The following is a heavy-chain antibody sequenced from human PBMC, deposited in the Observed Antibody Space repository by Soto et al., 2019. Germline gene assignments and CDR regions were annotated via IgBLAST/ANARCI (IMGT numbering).Heavy chain of an antibody. CDR2: IDPSDSRT. CDR3: ARQIYDSDTGPNFQYYFDS. D-gene: IGHD3-22*01. V-gene: IGHV5-10-1*01. J-gene: IGHJ4*02. Sequence: GESLKISCKGSGYSFAGYWITWVRQKPGKGLEWMGRIDPSDSRTYYSPSFRGHVTISVTKSITTVFLPWSSLRASDTAMYYCARQIYDSDTGPNFQYYFDSWGQGTPVTVSS. CDR1: GYSFAGYW.